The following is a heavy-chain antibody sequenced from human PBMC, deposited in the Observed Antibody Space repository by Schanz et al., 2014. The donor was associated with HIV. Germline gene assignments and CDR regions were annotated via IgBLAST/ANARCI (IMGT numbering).Heavy chain of an antibody. CDR2: LSYDGINK. D-gene: IGHD3-16*01. CDR3: AKDRNYYDDRYLGKGNYYYYYGMDV. J-gene: IGHJ6*02. V-gene: IGHV3-30*18. CDR1: GFSFSNYG. Sequence: VHLVESGGGLVQPGGSLRLSCAASGFSFSNYGMHWVRQAPGKGLEWVAVLSYDGINKYFADSVKGRFTISRDNSKNTLYLQVKSLRAEDTAVYYCAKDRNYYDDRYLGKGNYYYYYGMDVWGQGTTVTVSS.